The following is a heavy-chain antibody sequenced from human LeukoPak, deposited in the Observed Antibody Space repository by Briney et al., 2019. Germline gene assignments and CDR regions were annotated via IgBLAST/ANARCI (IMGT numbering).Heavy chain of an antibody. Sequence: SGPTLVNPTQTLTLTCTFSGFSLSTSGVGVGWIRQPPGKALEWLALIYRDDDKRYSPSLKSRLTITKDTSKNQVVLTMTNMDPVDTATYYCAHWTYYYGSGSYYIHAGFDYWGQGTLVTVSS. J-gene: IGHJ4*02. CDR2: IYRDDDK. CDR3: AHWTYYYGSGSYYIHAGFDY. D-gene: IGHD3-10*01. V-gene: IGHV2-5*02. CDR1: GFSLSTSGVG.